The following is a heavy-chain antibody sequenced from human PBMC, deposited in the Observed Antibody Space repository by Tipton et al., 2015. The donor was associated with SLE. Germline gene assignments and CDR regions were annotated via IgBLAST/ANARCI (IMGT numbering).Heavy chain of an antibody. D-gene: IGHD7-27*01. CDR1: GGSISSYY. CDR2: IYYSGST. J-gene: IGHJ6*03. V-gene: IGHV4-59*01. Sequence: TLSLTCTVSGGSISSYYWSWIRQPPGKGLEWIGSIYYSGSTNYNPSLKSRVTISVDTSKNQFSLKVSSVTAADTAVYYCARGNWGSSVYYDYYMDVWGKGTPVTVSS. CDR3: ARGNWGSSVYYDYYMDV.